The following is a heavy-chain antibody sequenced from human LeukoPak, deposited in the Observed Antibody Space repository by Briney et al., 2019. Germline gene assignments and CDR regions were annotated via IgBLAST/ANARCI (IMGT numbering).Heavy chain of an antibody. CDR1: GGSISSGSYY. J-gene: IGHJ6*03. Sequence: SQTLSLTCTVSGGSISSGSYYWSWNRQPAGKGLEWIGRIYTSGSTNFHPALKSRVTISVDTSKNQFSLKLSSVTAADTAVYYCASSVVHDSSGYYYYYMDVWGKGTTVTVSS. CDR3: ASSVVHDSSGYYYYYMDV. D-gene: IGHD3-22*01. V-gene: IGHV4-61*02. CDR2: IYTSGST.